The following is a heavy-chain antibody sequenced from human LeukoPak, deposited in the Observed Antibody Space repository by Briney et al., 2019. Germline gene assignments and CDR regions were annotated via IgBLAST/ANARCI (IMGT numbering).Heavy chain of an antibody. CDR3: SRDEIVMVGAVSYNWFDP. J-gene: IGHJ5*02. CDR2: IYYSGST. V-gene: IGHV4-59*01. D-gene: IGHD3-10*01. CDR1: ARSISSYY. Sequence: SETLSLTCTVSARSISSYYWSWIRQPPGKGLEWIGYIYYSGSTNYNPSLKSRVTISVDTSENQFTLKLSSVTAADTAVYYCSRDEIVMVGAVSYNWFDPWGQGTLVTVSS.